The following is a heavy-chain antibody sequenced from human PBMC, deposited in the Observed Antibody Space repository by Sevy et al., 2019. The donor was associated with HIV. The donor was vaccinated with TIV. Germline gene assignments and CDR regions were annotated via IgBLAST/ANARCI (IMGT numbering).Heavy chain of an antibody. J-gene: IGHJ4*02. CDR1: GGSFSTYY. CDR2: VNHRGST. V-gene: IGHV4-34*01. CDR3: ALGGDYDY. Sequence: SETLSLTCAVYGGSFSTYYWSWIRQPPGKGLEWIGEVNHRGSTNSNPSLRSRLTISVDTSKTQFSLKLSSVTAADTDVYYCALGGDYDYWGQGTLVTVSS. D-gene: IGHD4-17*01.